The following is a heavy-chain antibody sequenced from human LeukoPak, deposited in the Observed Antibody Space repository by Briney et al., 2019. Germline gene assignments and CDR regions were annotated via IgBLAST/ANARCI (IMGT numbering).Heavy chain of an antibody. D-gene: IGHD4-17*01. CDR3: ARDRGVASIYGDPPDY. V-gene: IGHV1-69*04. J-gene: IGHJ4*02. CDR1: GGTFSIYS. Sequence: SVKVSCKASGGTFSIYSISWVRQAPGQGREWMGRIIPILGIANYAQKFQGRVTITADKSTSTAYMELSSLRSEDTAVYYCARDRGVASIYGDPPDYWGQGTLVTVSS. CDR2: IIPILGIA.